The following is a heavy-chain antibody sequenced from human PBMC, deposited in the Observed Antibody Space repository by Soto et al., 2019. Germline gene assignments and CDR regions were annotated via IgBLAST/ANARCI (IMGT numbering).Heavy chain of an antibody. Sequence: QVPLVQSGAEVKKPGSSVKVSCKASGGTFSSYAISWVRQAPGQGLEWMGGIIPIFGTANYAQKFQGRVTITADESTTTPYRELSSWRSEDRAVYYCARAAYYYCGMDVGGKGPTVTFSS. CDR2: IIPIFGTA. CDR1: GGTFSSYA. J-gene: IGHJ6*04. CDR3: ARAAYYYCGMDV. V-gene: IGHV1-69*12.